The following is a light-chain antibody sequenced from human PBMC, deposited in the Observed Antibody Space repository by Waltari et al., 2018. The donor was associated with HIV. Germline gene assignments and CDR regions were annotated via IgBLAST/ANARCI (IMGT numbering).Light chain of an antibody. Sequence: QSALTPPASVSGSPGQSIPISCPGTRSDVRSYNLFSWHQQHPGKVPKLLICEGSNRPSGVSNRFSGSKSGNTASLTISGLQAEDEADYYCCSYAGSSTLEVFGGGTKLTVL. CDR2: EGS. CDR3: CSYAGSSTLEV. CDR1: RSDVRSYNL. V-gene: IGLV2-23*01. J-gene: IGLJ2*01.